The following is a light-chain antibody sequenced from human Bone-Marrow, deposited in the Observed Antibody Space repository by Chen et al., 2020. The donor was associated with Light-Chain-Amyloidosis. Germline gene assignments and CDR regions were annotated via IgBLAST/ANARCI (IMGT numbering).Light chain of an antibody. V-gene: IGLV3-21*02. J-gene: IGLJ3*02. CDR3: QVWDRSSDRPV. CDR2: DDS. Sequence: SCVLTQPSSVSVAPGQTATLACGGNNIGSTSVHWYQQTPGQAPLLVVYDDSDRPSGIPARLSGSNSGNTATLTISRVEAGDEADYYCQVWDRSSDRPVFGGGTKLTVL. CDR1: NIGSTS.